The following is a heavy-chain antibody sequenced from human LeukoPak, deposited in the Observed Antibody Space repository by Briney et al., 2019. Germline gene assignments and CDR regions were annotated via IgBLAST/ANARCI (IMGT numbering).Heavy chain of an antibody. CDR2: IIPIFGTA. V-gene: IGHV1-69*13. Sequence: GASVKVSCKASGYTFTGYYMHWVRQAPGQGLEWMGGIIPIFGTANYAQKFQGRVTITADESTSTAYMELSSLRSEDTAVYYCARVGKKEMDFDYWGQGTLVTVSS. CDR1: GYTFTGYY. D-gene: IGHD5-24*01. CDR3: ARVGKKEMDFDY. J-gene: IGHJ4*02.